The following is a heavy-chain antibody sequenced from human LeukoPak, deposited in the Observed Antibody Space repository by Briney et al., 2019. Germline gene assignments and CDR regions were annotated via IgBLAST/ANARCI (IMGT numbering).Heavy chain of an antibody. CDR3: ARTLIEVAGTHFFDY. V-gene: IGHV1-2*02. J-gene: IGHJ4*02. Sequence: VASVKVSCKASGYTFTGYYMHWVRQAPGRGLEWMGWINPNSGGTNYAQKFQGRVTMTRDTSISTAYMELSRLRSDDTAVYYCARTLIEVAGTHFFDYWGQGTLVTVSS. CDR1: GYTFTGYY. D-gene: IGHD6-19*01. CDR2: INPNSGGT.